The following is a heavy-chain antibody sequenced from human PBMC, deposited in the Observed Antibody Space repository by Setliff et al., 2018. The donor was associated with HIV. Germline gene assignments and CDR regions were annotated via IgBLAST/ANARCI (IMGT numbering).Heavy chain of an antibody. V-gene: IGHV1-46*01. D-gene: IGHD3-3*01. Sequence: GASVKVSCKASRYTFTSYYMHWVRQAPGQGLEWMGMINPSDGSTRYAQKLQGRVTMTRDTSTTTVYMELRSLRSEDTAVYYCARDKTPIFGVVIATNWFDPWGQGTLVTVSS. CDR2: INPSDGST. J-gene: IGHJ5*02. CDR1: RYTFTSYY. CDR3: ARDKTPIFGVVIATNWFDP.